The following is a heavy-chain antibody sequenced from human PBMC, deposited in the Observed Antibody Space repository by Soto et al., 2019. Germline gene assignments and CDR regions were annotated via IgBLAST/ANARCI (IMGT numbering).Heavy chain of an antibody. CDR2: IYYSGST. Sequence: SETLSLTCTVSGGSISSSSYYWGWIRQPPGKGLEWIGSIYYSGSTYYNPSLKSRVTISVDTSKNQFSLKLSSVTAADTAVYYCARRCTYHYGSGTYLSSWLDPWGEGTLV. CDR1: GGSISSSSYY. CDR3: ARRCTYHYGSGTYLSSWLDP. V-gene: IGHV4-39*01. J-gene: IGHJ5*02. D-gene: IGHD3-10*01.